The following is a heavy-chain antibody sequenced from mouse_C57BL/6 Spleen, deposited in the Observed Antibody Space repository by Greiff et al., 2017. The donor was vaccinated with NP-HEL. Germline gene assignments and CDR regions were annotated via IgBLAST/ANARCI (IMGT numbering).Heavy chain of an antibody. Sequence: DVHLVESGGGLVQPKGSLKLSCAASGFSFNTYAMNWVRQAPGKGLEWVARIRSKSNNYATYYADSVKDRFTISRDDSESMLYLQMNNLKTEDTAMYYCVRYGSSSYAMDYWGQGTSVTVSS. D-gene: IGHD1-1*01. CDR2: IRSKSNNYAT. V-gene: IGHV10-1*01. CDR3: VRYGSSSYAMDY. CDR1: GFSFNTYA. J-gene: IGHJ4*01.